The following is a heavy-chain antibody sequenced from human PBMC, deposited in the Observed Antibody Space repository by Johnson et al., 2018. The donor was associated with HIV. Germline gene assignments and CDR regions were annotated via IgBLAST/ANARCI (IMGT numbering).Heavy chain of an antibody. Sequence: VQLVESGGGLVQPGGSLRLSCAASGFTFSSYAMSWVRQAPGKGLEWVSAISGSGGSTYYADSVKGRFTISRDNSKNTLYLQMNSLRADDTALYYCARGGAGIAAAEDAFDIWGQGTMVTVSS. V-gene: IGHV3-23*04. D-gene: IGHD6-13*01. CDR1: GFTFSSYA. CDR3: ARGGAGIAAAEDAFDI. CDR2: ISGSGGST. J-gene: IGHJ3*02.